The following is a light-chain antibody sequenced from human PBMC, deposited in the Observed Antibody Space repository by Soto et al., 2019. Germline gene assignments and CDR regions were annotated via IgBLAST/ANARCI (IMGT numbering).Light chain of an antibody. J-gene: IGKJ5*01. CDR3: QQYGSSPGXT. CDR2: GAS. CDR1: QSVSSSY. V-gene: IGKV3-20*01. Sequence: EIVLTQSPGTLSLSPGERATLSCRASQSVSSSYLAWYQQKPGQAPRLLIYGASSRATGIPDRFSGSGSGTDFTLTISRLEPEDFAVYYCQQYGSSPGXTFGQGTRLEIK.